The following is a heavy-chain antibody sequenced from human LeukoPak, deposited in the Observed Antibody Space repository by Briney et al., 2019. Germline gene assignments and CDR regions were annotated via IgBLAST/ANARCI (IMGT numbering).Heavy chain of an antibody. Sequence: GGSLRLSCAASGFTFSSYEMNWVRQAPGKGLEWVSYISSSGSTIYYADSVKGRFTISRDNAKNSLYLQMDSLRAEDTAVYYCARSNYYDSSDHLTQYFQHWGQGTLVTVCS. J-gene: IGHJ1*01. CDR2: ISSSGSTI. CDR3: ARSNYYDSSDHLTQYFQH. V-gene: IGHV3-48*03. D-gene: IGHD3-22*01. CDR1: GFTFSSYE.